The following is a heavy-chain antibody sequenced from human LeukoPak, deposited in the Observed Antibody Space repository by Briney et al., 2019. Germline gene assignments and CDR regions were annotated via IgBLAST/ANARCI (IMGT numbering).Heavy chain of an antibody. Sequence: SETLSLTCTVSGDSISSGGYFWSWIRQPPGKGLEWIGYISHYENAYYNPSLSSRVTMSVDKSKNQVSLKITSVIAADTAIYYCARDGYNSAPFDYWGPGTLVTVSS. CDR1: GDSISSGGYF. CDR3: ARDGYNSAPFDY. CDR2: ISHYENA. J-gene: IGHJ4*02. D-gene: IGHD5-24*01. V-gene: IGHV4-30-2*01.